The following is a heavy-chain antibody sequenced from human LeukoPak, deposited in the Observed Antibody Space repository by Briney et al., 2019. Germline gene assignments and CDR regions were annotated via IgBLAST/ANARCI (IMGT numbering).Heavy chain of an antibody. CDR3: ARGVRSSSWGLLSMDV. Sequence: SVKVSCKASGGTFSSYAISWVRQAPGQGLEWMGRIIPILGTANYAQKFQGRVTITADKSTSTAYMELSSLRSEDTAVYYCARGVRSSSWGLLSMDVWGQGTTVTVSS. J-gene: IGHJ6*02. CDR2: IIPILGTA. V-gene: IGHV1-69*04. D-gene: IGHD6-13*01. CDR1: GGTFSSYA.